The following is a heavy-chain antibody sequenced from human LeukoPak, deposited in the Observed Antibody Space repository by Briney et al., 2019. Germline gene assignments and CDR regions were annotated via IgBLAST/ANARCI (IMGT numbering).Heavy chain of an antibody. V-gene: IGHV1-69*04. CDR1: GGTFSSYT. CDR3: AREEDYYDSSGYSFVSDY. D-gene: IGHD3-22*01. CDR2: IIPILGIA. Sequence: SVKVSCKASGGTFSSYTISWVRQAPGQGLEWMGRIIPILGIANYAQKFQGRVTITADKSTSTAYMELSSLRSEDTAVYYCAREEDYYDSSGYSFVSDYWGQGTLVTVSS. J-gene: IGHJ4*02.